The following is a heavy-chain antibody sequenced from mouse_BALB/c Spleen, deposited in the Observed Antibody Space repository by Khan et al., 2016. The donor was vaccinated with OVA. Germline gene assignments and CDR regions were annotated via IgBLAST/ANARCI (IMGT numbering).Heavy chain of an antibody. V-gene: IGHV1-7*01. CDR1: GYTFTSYW. CDR2: INPSTGYS. CDR3: ANHGRSSAWLAY. J-gene: IGHJ3*01. D-gene: IGHD1-1*01. Sequence: QVQLKESGAELAKPGASVKMSCKASGYTFTSYWMHWVKQRPGQGLEWIGYINPSTGYSEYNQKFKDKATLTADKSSSTAYMQLSSLTSDDSAVYYCANHGRSSAWLAYWGQGTLVTVSA.